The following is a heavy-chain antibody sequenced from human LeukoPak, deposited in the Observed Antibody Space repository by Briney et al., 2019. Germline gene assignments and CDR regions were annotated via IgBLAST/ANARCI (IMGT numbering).Heavy chain of an antibody. J-gene: IGHJ4*02. V-gene: IGHV1-18*01. CDR1: GYTFTSYG. Sequence: EASVKVSCKASGYTFTSYGISWVRQAPGQGLEWMGWISAYNGNTNYAQKLQGRVTMTPDTSTSTAYMELRSLRSDDTAVYYCARGLSDDFWSGYYYGSGSPFDYWGQGTLVTVSS. CDR3: ARGLSDDFWSGYYYGSGSPFDY. CDR2: ISAYNGNT. D-gene: IGHD3-3*01.